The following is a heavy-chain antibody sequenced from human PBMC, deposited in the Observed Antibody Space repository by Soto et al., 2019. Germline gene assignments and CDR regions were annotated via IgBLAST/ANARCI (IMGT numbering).Heavy chain of an antibody. CDR2: IRSKAYGGTT. CDR1: GFTFGDYA. V-gene: IGHV3-49*03. Sequence: GGSLRLSCTASGFTFGDYAMSWFRQAPGKGLEWVGFIRSKAYGGTTEYAASVKGRFTISRDDSKSIAHLQMNSLKTEDTAVYYCTRAYYYYDSSGYYRSSGYWGQGTLVTVSS. CDR3: TRAYYYYDSSGYYRSSGY. J-gene: IGHJ4*02. D-gene: IGHD3-22*01.